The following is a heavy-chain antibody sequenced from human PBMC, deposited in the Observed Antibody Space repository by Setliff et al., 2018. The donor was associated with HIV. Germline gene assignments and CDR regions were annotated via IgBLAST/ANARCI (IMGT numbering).Heavy chain of an antibody. CDR3: ARHGTWNSQRFHFDY. Sequence: SETLSLTCTVSAVAIGGYSWSWIRQSPGKGLEWIGSIYSTDTTNHNPSLESRVTITVDKSKNQFSLKLNSVTAADTAVYYCARHGTWNSQRFHFDYWGQGTPVTVSS. CDR2: IYSTDTT. J-gene: IGHJ4*02. D-gene: IGHD1-7*01. CDR1: AVAIGGYS. V-gene: IGHV4-4*09.